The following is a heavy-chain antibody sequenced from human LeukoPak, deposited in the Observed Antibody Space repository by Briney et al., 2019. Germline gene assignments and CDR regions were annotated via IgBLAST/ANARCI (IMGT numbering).Heavy chain of an antibody. CDR3: AKGGYSSGWYWVF. Sequence: GGSLRLSCVASGFTFSSYAMSWVRQAPGKGLEWVSGISGSGGSTNYADSVKGRFTISRDNSKNTLYLQMNSLRAEDTAVYHCAKGGYSSGWYWVFWGQGTLVTVSS. J-gene: IGHJ4*02. CDR1: GFTFSSYA. V-gene: IGHV3-23*01. CDR2: ISGSGGST. D-gene: IGHD6-19*01.